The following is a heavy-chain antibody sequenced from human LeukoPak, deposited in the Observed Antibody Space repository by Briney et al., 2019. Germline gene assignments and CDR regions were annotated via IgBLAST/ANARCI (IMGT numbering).Heavy chain of an antibody. CDR1: GGSISSYY. CDR2: IYYSGST. V-gene: IGHV4-59*01. Sequence: SETLSLTCTVSGGSISSYYWSWIRQPPGKGLEWIGYIYYSGSTNYNPSLKSRVTISVDTSKNQFSLKLRSVTAADTAVYYCARVGNWNDGWFDPWGQGTLVTVSS. J-gene: IGHJ5*02. D-gene: IGHD1-20*01. CDR3: ARVGNWNDGWFDP.